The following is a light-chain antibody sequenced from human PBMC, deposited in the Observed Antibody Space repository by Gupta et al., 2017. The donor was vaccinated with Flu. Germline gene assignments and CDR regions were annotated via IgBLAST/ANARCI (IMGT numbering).Light chain of an antibody. CDR3: LLYYAGSHPWV. J-gene: IGLJ3*02. Sequence: QTVVTQEPSLTVSPGGTVTLTCASSTGAVTSGYYPNWFQQKPGQAPRALRYSTSNKHSWTPARFSGSPLGGKAALTTSGVQPEEEADYYCLLYYAGSHPWVFGGGTQLNGL. CDR1: TGAVTSGYY. V-gene: IGLV7-43*01. CDR2: STS.